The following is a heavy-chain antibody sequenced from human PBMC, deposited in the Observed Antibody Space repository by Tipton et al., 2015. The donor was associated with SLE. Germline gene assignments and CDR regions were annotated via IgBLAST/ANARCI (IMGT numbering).Heavy chain of an antibody. D-gene: IGHD6-19*01. J-gene: IGHJ4*02. CDR3: ARESFPGVGWYSKGY. V-gene: IGHV3-53*01. CDR2: IYTAGDT. Sequence: GSLRLSCAASGFTVSGNYMSWVRQAPGRGLEWVSVIYTAGDTYYADSVKGRFTISRDNTKNTLYLQMNSLRPEDTAVYYCARESFPGVGWYSKGYWGQGTLVSVSS. CDR1: GFTVSGNY.